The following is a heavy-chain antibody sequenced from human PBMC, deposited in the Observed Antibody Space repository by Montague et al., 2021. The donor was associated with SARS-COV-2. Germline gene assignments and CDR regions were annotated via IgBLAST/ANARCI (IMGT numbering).Heavy chain of an antibody. CDR2: INHSGST. J-gene: IGHJ6*02. Sequence: SETLSLTCAVYGGSFSGYYWSWICQPPGKGLEWIGEINHSGSTNYNPPLKSRVTMSVDTSKNKSSLKLSPVTAADAAVYYCARGMRRPYYYYCGMDVWGQGTTVTVSS. CDR3: ARGMRRPYYYYCGMDV. CDR1: GGSFSGYY. V-gene: IGHV4-34*01.